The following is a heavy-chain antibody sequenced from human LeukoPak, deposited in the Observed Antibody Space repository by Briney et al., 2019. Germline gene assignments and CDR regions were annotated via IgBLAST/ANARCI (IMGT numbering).Heavy chain of an antibody. D-gene: IGHD3-10*01. J-gene: IGHJ4*02. CDR1: GGSISSYY. CDR2: IYTSGST. Sequence: NPSETLSLTCTVSGGSISSYYWSWIRQPGGKGLEWIGRIYTSGSTNYNPSLKSRVTMSVDTSKNQFSLKLSSVTAADTAVYYCARSTYYGSGSYFDYWGQGTLVTVSS. V-gene: IGHV4-4*07. CDR3: ARSTYYGSGSYFDY.